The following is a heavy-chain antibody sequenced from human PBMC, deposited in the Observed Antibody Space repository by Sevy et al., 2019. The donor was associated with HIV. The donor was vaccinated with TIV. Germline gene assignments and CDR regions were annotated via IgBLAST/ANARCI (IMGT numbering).Heavy chain of an antibody. CDR1: GFTFSSYA. CDR2: ISYDGNNK. V-gene: IGHV3-30*18. J-gene: IGHJ1*01. Sequence: GGSLRLSCAASGFTFSSYAIHWVRQTPGKGLEWVAVISYDGNNKYYADSGKGRFTVSRDNSKNTLYAQMNSLRDDDTAVYYCAKDHNLWSEGGFLHHWGQGTLVTVSS. CDR3: AKDHNLWSEGGFLHH. D-gene: IGHD3-10*01.